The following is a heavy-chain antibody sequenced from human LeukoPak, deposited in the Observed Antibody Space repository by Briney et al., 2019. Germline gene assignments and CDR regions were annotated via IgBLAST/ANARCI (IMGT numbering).Heavy chain of an antibody. CDR1: GFIFSSYW. Sequence: GGSLRLSCAASGFIFSSYWMSWVRQAPGKGLEWVAKVNPDGNEKYYVDSVRGRFTISKDNPKNSVYLQMDSLKAEDTAVYYCARGQYQLLWGKGALIIVSS. D-gene: IGHD2-2*01. CDR2: VNPDGNEK. CDR3: ARGQYQLL. V-gene: IGHV3-7*04. J-gene: IGHJ4*02.